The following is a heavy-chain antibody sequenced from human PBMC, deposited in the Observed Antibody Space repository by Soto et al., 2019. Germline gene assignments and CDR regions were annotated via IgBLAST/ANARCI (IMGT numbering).Heavy chain of an antibody. Sequence: ASVKVSCKASGYTFTSYGISWVRQAPGQGLEWMGWISAYNGATKYSQKLQDRVTLTTDTSTSTAHMELRSLRSDDTALYYCARADDRVRGWTTNSYYYGMDVWG. CDR1: GYTFTSYG. V-gene: IGHV1-18*01. CDR3: ARADDRVRGWTTNSYYYGMDV. J-gene: IGHJ6*02. D-gene: IGHD3-10*01. CDR2: ISAYNGAT.